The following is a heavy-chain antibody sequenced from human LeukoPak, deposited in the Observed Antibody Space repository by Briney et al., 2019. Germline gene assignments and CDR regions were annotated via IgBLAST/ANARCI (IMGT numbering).Heavy chain of an antibody. CDR1: GFTFSNYA. CDR3: AKWGDYDVLTGYYDPDY. D-gene: IGHD3-9*01. Sequence: GASLRLSCVASGFTFSNYAMSWVRQAPGKGLEWVSAIAGSGGITYYADSVKGRFTISRDNSKNTLYLQMNSLRAEDTAVYYCAKWGDYDVLTGYYDPDYWGQGTLVTVSS. V-gene: IGHV3-23*01. CDR2: IAGSGGIT. J-gene: IGHJ4*02.